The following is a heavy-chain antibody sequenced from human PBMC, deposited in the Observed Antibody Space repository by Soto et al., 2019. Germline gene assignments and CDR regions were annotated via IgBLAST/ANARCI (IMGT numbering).Heavy chain of an antibody. Sequence: GGSLRLSCATSGFTFSSHAMHWVRQAPGKGLEWVAVISFDGSNKYYADSVKGRFTISRDNSKNTLYLQMNSLRAEDTAVYYCARDWGFPDSFDLWGQGTMVTVSS. CDR1: GFTFSSHA. V-gene: IGHV3-30-3*01. D-gene: IGHD3-16*01. CDR2: ISFDGSNK. J-gene: IGHJ3*01. CDR3: ARDWGFPDSFDL.